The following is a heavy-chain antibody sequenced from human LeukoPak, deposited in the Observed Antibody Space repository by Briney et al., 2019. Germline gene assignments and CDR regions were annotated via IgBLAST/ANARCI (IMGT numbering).Heavy chain of an antibody. V-gene: IGHV1-3*01. J-gene: IGHJ5*02. D-gene: IGHD3-10*01. CDR2: INAGNGNT. Sequence: ASVKVSCKATGYTFTSYAMHWVRQAPGQRLEWMGWINAGNGNTKYSQKFQGRVTITRDTSASTAYMDLSSLRSEDTAVYYCARDDYYGSGSYFGSFYWFDPWGQGTLVTVSS. CDR1: GYTFTSYA. CDR3: ARDDYYGSGSYFGSFYWFDP.